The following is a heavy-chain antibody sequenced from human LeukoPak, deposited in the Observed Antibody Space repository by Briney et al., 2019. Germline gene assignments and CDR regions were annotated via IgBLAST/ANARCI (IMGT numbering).Heavy chain of an antibody. Sequence: SETLSLTCTVSGYSISSGYYWGWIRQPPGKGLEWIGSIYHSGSTYYNPSLKSRVTISVDTSKNQFSLKLSSVTAADTAVYYCARRKAARPYNWFDPWGQGTLVTVSS. CDR1: GYSISSGYY. CDR3: ARRKAARPYNWFDP. J-gene: IGHJ5*02. D-gene: IGHD1-14*01. V-gene: IGHV4-38-2*02. CDR2: IYHSGST.